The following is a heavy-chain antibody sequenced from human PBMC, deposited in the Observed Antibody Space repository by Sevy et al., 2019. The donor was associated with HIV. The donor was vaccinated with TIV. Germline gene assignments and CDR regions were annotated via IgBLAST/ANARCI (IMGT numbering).Heavy chain of an antibody. CDR3: GRQGVAAEIDY. J-gene: IGHJ4*02. V-gene: IGHV3-73*01. CDR2: IRNKADSYAT. Sequence: GGSLRLSCAASGFTFSVAAVHWVRQASGKGLEWVGRIRNKADSYATPYAASVKGRFTISREDSKNMAYLQMNSLKTEDTAVYFCGRQGVAAEIDYWGRGTLVTVSS. D-gene: IGHD6-13*01. CDR1: GFTFSVAA.